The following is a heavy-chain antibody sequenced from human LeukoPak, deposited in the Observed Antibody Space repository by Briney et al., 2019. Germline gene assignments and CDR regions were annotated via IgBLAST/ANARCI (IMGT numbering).Heavy chain of an antibody. CDR3: ARDAGGSGSYYRHFDY. CDR2: ISSSSSYI. J-gene: IGHJ4*02. Sequence: GGSLRLSCAASGFTFISYAMTWVRQAPGKGLEWVSSISSSSSYIYYADSVKGRFTISRDNAKNSLYLQMNSLRAEDTAVYYCARDAGGSGSYYRHFDYWGQGTLVTVSS. D-gene: IGHD3-10*01. CDR1: GFTFISYA. V-gene: IGHV3-21*01.